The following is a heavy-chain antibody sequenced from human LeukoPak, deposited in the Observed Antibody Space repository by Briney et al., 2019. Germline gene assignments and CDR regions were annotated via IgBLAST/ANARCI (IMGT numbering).Heavy chain of an antibody. J-gene: IGHJ4*02. CDR3: ARDASPFDY. CDR1: GYTFTVYY. Sequence: ASVRVSFKASGYTFTVYYIHWVRQAPGQGGEWVGWINPNSGGTNYAQKFQGRVTMTRDTSISTAYMELSSLRSDDTAVYYCARDASPFDYWGQGTLVTVSS. CDR2: INPNSGGT. V-gene: IGHV1-2*02.